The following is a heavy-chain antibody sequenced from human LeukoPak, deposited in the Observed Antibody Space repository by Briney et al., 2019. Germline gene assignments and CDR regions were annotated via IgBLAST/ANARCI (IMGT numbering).Heavy chain of an antibody. CDR1: GGSMSRYY. J-gene: IGHJ4*02. D-gene: IGHD2-2*01. V-gene: IGHV4-59*01. Sequence: SEALSLTCTVSGGSMSRYYWSWIRQPPGKGLERIGYMYYSGSTKYNPSLKSRVTISVDTSKNQFSLKLSSVTAADTAVYYCARSSTGSYFDYWGQGTLVTVSS. CDR2: MYYSGST. CDR3: ARSSTGSYFDY.